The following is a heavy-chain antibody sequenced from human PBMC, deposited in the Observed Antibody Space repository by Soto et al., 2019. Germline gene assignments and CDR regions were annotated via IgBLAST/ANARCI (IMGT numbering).Heavy chain of an antibody. D-gene: IGHD3-10*01. V-gene: IGHV4-31*03. CDR2: IYYGGNS. Sequence: QVQLQESGPGLVKPSQTLSLTCTVSGGSISSGDHYWSWIRQHPGEGLEWIGFIYYGGNSYYKPPLTSRLIISVDTSKNQFSLRLSSVTAADTAVYYCARVRYDYGSGSYAMDVWGRGTTVTVSS. J-gene: IGHJ6*02. CDR3: ARVRYDYGSGSYAMDV. CDR1: GGSISSGDHY.